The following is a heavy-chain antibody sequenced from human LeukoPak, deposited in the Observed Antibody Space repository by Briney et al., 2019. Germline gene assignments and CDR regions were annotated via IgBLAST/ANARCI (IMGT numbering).Heavy chain of an antibody. Sequence: ASVKASCKASGYTFTNYGFSWVRQAPGQGLEWMGWISAYNGDTHYAQKLQGRVTMTTDTSSSTAYMELRSLRSDDTAMYYCAREHVLMVSDYWGQGTLVTVSS. D-gene: IGHD2-8*01. CDR3: AREHVLMVSDY. CDR2: ISAYNGDT. CDR1: GYTFTNYG. J-gene: IGHJ4*02. V-gene: IGHV1-18*01.